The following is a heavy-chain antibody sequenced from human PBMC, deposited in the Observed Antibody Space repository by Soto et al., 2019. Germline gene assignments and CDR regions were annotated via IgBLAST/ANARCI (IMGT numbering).Heavy chain of an antibody. CDR1: GGSISSGGYY. V-gene: IGHV4-31*03. D-gene: IGHD3-9*01. J-gene: IGHJ3*02. CDR3: ASGAVLRYFDWLLNRRSGSPDAFDI. Sequence: PSETLSLTCTVSGGSISSGGYYWSWIRQHPGKGLEWIGYIYYSGSTYYNPSLKSRVTISVDTSKNQFSLKLSSVTAADTAVYYCASGAVLRYFDWLLNRRSGSPDAFDIWGQGTMVTVSS. CDR2: IYYSGST.